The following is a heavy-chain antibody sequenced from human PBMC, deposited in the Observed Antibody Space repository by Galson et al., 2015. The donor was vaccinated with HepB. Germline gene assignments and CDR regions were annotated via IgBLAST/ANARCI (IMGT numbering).Heavy chain of an antibody. CDR3: ARDSGVQSLKHIDY. CDR2: ISYDGSNK. D-gene: IGHD3-10*01. V-gene: IGHV3-30*03. J-gene: IGHJ4*02. Sequence: SLRLSCAASGFTFSSYGMHWVRQAPGKGLEWVAVISYDGSNKYYADSVKGRFTISRDNSKNTLYLQMNSLRAEDTAVYYCARDSGVQSLKHIDYWGQGTLVTVSS. CDR1: GFTFSSYG.